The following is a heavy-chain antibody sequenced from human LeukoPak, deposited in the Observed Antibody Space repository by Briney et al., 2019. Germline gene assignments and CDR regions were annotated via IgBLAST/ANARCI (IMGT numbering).Heavy chain of an antibody. CDR2: ISAYNGNT. V-gene: IGHV1-18*01. D-gene: IGHD1-1*01. CDR1: GYTFTSYG. CDR3: ARDNRAMANPYNWNDGFRGGAFDI. Sequence: EASVKVSCKASGYTFTSYGISWVRQAPGQGLEWMGWISAYNGNTNYAQKLQGRVTMTTDTSTSTAYMELRSLRSDDTAVYYCARDNRAMANPYNWNDGFRGGAFDIWGQGTMVTVSS. J-gene: IGHJ3*02.